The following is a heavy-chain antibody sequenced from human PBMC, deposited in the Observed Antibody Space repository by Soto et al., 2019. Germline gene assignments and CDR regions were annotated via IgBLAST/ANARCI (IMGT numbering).Heavy chain of an antibody. J-gene: IGHJ4*02. CDR3: TKDRVPDGIYSFDF. Sequence: PGGSLRLSCAASGFSLRDYSMNWVRQAPGKGLEWVAFIDLSGTMTDYRDSVKCRFIVSKDKSMKTVYLQMNSLRVEDTAIYYCTKDRVPDGIYSFDFWGQGALVSVSS. CDR1: GFSLRDYS. V-gene: IGHV3-23*03. CDR2: IDLSGTMT. D-gene: IGHD2-15*01.